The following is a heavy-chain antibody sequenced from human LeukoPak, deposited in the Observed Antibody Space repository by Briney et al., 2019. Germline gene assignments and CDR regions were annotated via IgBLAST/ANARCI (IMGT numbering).Heavy chain of an antibody. D-gene: IGHD3-10*01. CDR2: KSYSGST. CDR3: ARVWYYGSGTNSDLYYYYMDV. V-gene: IGHV4-59*12. Sequence: SETLSLTCTVSGGSISSYYWSWIRQPPGKGLEWIGYKSYSGSTNYNPSLKSRVTISLDTSKNQFSLKLSSVTAADTAVYYCARVWYYGSGTNSDLYYYYMDVWGRGTTVTVSS. CDR1: GGSISSYY. J-gene: IGHJ6*03.